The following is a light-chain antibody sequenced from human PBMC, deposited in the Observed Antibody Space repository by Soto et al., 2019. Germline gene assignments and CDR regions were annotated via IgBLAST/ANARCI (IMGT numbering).Light chain of an antibody. V-gene: IGLV1-47*01. CDR2: RNN. CDR1: TSNIGSNY. J-gene: IGLJ1*01. CDR3: ATWDDRLNGFYV. Sequence: QSVLTQPPSASGTPGQGVTISCSGSTSNIGSNYVYWYQQLPGTAPKLLIYRNNQRPSGVPDRFSGSKSATSASLAISGPTSGDEADYLSATWDDRLNGFYVFGCGAKVNVL.